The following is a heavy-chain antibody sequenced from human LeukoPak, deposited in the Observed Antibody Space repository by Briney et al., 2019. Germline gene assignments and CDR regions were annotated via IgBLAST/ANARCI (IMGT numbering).Heavy chain of an antibody. D-gene: IGHD6-19*01. CDR2: IYYSGST. V-gene: IGHV4-39*07. CDR3: ARDRDSSGWKEYFQH. J-gene: IGHJ1*01. Sequence: SETLSLTCTVSGGSISSSSYYWGWIRQPPGKGREWIGSIYYSGSTYYNRALKSRVTISVDTSKNQFSLKLSSVTAADTAVYYCARDRDSSGWKEYFQHWGQGTLVTVSS. CDR1: GGSISSSSYY.